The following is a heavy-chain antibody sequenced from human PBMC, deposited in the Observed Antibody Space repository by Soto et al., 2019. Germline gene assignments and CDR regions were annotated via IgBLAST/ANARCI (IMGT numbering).Heavy chain of an antibody. CDR2: ISWNSGSI. V-gene: IGHV3-9*01. CDR1: GFTFESYA. Sequence: EVQLVESGGGSVQPGRSLRLSCVASGFTFESYAMHWVRQVPGKGLEWVSGISWNSGSIGYEDSVKGRFTISRDNAQKSLYLEMNSLRVVDTAFYYCVKDIHEQWLVSHFEYWGQGALVTVSS. J-gene: IGHJ4*02. CDR3: VKDIHEQWLVSHFEY. D-gene: IGHD6-19*01.